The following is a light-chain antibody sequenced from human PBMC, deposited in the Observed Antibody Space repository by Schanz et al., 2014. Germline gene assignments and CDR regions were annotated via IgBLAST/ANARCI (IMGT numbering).Light chain of an antibody. CDR2: DVT. CDR3: SSYAGNKYV. V-gene: IGLV2-14*01. J-gene: IGLJ1*01. Sequence: QSALTQHASVSGSPGQSITISCTGTSSDVGDYNYVSWYQQYPGKAPKLMIYDVTKRPSGVPDRFSGSKSGNTASMTISGLQAEDEADYSCSSYAGNKYVFGTGTKLTVL. CDR1: SSDVGDYNY.